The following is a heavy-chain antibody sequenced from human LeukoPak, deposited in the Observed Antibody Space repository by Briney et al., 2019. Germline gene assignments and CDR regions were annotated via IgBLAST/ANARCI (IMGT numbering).Heavy chain of an antibody. CDR2: ISGSGGST. Sequence: PGGSLRLSCAASGFTFSSYAMSWVRQAPGKGLEWVSAISGSGGSTYYADSVKGRFTISRDNSKNTLYLQLNSLRAEDTAVYYCAKDRVDDPNYYYAMSVWGRGTTVTVSS. V-gene: IGHV3-23*01. CDR3: AKDRVDDPNYYYAMSV. J-gene: IGHJ6*02. D-gene: IGHD1-1*01. CDR1: GFTFSSYA.